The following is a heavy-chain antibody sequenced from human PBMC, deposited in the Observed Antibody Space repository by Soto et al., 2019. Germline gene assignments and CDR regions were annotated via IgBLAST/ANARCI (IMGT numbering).Heavy chain of an antibody. CDR3: ATVGWAHCSSTSCYDY. Sequence: ASVKVSCKVSGYTLTELSMHWVRQAPGKGLEWMGGFDPEDGETIYAQKFQGRVTMTEDTSTDTAYMELSSLRSEDTAVYYCATVGWAHCSSTSCYDYWGQGTLVTVSS. J-gene: IGHJ4*02. V-gene: IGHV1-24*01. D-gene: IGHD2-2*01. CDR2: FDPEDGET. CDR1: GYTLTELS.